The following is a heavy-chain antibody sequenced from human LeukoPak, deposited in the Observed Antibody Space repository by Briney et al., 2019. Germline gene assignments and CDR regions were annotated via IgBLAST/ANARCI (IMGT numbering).Heavy chain of an antibody. J-gene: IGHJ6*03. CDR3: ARHSYTKYRGVNWYYMDV. CDR2: IYYSGST. Sequence: SETLSLTCTVSDGSISSGDYYWSWIRQPPGKGLEWIGYIYYSGSTYYNPSLKSRVTISVDTSKNQFSLKLSSVTAADTAMYYCARHSYTKYRGVNWYYMDVWGKGTTVTVSS. D-gene: IGHD4-23*01. V-gene: IGHV4-30-4*01. CDR1: DGSISSGDYY.